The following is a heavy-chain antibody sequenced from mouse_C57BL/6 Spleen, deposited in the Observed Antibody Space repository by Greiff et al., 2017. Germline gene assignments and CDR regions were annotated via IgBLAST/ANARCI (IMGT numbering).Heavy chain of an antibody. CDR1: GYTFTSYW. V-gene: IGHV1-50*01. CDR3: ARGYGSSQAWFAY. CDR2: IDPSDSYT. D-gene: IGHD1-1*01. J-gene: IGHJ3*01. Sequence: QVQLKQPGAELVKPGASVKLSCKASGYTFTSYWMQWVKQRPGQGLEWIGEIDPSDSYTNYNQKFKGKATLTVDTSSSTAYMQLSSLTSEDSAVYYCARGYGSSQAWFAYWGQGTLVTVSA.